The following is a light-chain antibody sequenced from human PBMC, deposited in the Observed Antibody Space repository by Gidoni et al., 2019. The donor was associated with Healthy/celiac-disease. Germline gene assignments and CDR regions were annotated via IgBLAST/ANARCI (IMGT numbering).Light chain of an antibody. J-gene: IGKJ4*01. CDR2: DAS. V-gene: IGKV3-11*01. CDR1: PSVNSY. Sequence: IVLTQSPVTLSLSPGERATLSCRASPSVNSYLAWYQQKPGQAPRLLIYDASNRATGIPARFSGSESETDFALTISSLESEDFAVYYCQQRSNWPLTFGGGTKVEIK. CDR3: QQRSNWPLT.